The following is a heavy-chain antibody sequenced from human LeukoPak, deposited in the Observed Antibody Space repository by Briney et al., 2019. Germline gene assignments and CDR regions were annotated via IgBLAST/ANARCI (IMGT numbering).Heavy chain of an antibody. CDR2: IYYSGST. Sequence: SETLSLTCAVYGGSFSGYYWSWIRQPPGKGLEWIGTIYYSGSTYYNPSLKSRVTISVDTSKNQFSLNLASVTAADTAMYYCARYHSGYDDYWGQGTLVTVSS. CDR3: ARYHSGYDDY. V-gene: IGHV4-34*01. J-gene: IGHJ4*02. CDR1: GGSFSGYY. D-gene: IGHD5-12*01.